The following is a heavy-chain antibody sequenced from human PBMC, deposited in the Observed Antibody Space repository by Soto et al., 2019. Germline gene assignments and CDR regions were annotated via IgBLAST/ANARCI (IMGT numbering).Heavy chain of an antibody. V-gene: IGHV3-48*02. CDR2: ISSSGTTI. Sequence: EVQLVESGGGLVQPGGSLRLSCAASGFTLSSYSMHWVRQAPGKGLEWVSYISSSGTTIYYADSVKGRFTVSRDTGKNSLYLQMNRLRDEDSALYYCAGEEAKWLRFSRVDSWGQGTQVTVSS. J-gene: IGHJ4*02. D-gene: IGHD5-12*01. CDR3: AGEEAKWLRFSRVDS. CDR1: GFTLSSYS.